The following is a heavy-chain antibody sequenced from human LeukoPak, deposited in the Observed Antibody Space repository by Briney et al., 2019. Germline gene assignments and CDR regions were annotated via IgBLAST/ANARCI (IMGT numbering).Heavy chain of an antibody. J-gene: IGHJ6*03. CDR1: GGSFSHYY. D-gene: IGHD1-7*01. CDR3: ARRWNYGRNYYIDV. CDR2: INDSGTI. V-gene: IGHV4-34*01. Sequence: NPSETLSLTCAAYGGSFSHYYWSWIRQSPGMGLEWIGEINDSGTINYNPSLMSRVTISVDKSKNQFSLKLSSATAADTAVYYCARRWNYGRNYYIDVWGKGATVSVSS.